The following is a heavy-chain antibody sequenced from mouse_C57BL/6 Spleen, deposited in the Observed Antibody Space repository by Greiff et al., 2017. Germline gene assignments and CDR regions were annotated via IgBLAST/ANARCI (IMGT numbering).Heavy chain of an antibody. D-gene: IGHD1-1*01. J-gene: IGHJ1*01. Sequence: QVQLKESGPGLVQPSQSLSITCTVSGFSLTSYGVHWVRQSPGKGLEWLGVIWSGGSTDYNAAFISRLSISKDNSKSQVFFKMNSLQADDTAIYYCARGGYGSSYEYFDVWGPGTTLTVSS. V-gene: IGHV2-2*01. CDR1: GFSLTSYG. CDR3: ARGGYGSSYEYFDV. CDR2: IWSGGST.